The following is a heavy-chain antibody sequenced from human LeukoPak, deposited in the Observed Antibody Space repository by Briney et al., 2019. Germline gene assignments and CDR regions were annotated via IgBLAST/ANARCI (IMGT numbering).Heavy chain of an antibody. Sequence: SVKVCCKASGGTFSSYAISWVRQAPGQGLEWMGGIIPIFGTANYAQKFQGRVTITTDESTSTAYMELSSLRSEDTAVYYCARGVYDSSGYYYAYYFDYWGQGTLVTVSS. CDR2: IIPIFGTA. J-gene: IGHJ4*02. D-gene: IGHD3-22*01. CDR1: GGTFSSYA. V-gene: IGHV1-69*05. CDR3: ARGVYDSSGYYYAYYFDY.